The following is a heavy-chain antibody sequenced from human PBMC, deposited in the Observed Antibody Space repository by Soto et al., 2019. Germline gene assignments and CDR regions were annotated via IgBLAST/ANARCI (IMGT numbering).Heavy chain of an antibody. J-gene: IGHJ6*02. CDR3: ARQNPHYYASTAPGHYYYYYGMDV. CDR1: GGSISSSSYY. D-gene: IGHD3-22*01. CDR2: IYYSGST. V-gene: IGHV4-39*01. Sequence: QLQLQESGPGLVKPSETLSLTCTVSGGSISSSSYYWGWIRQPPGKGLEWIGSIYYSGSTYYNPSPKSRVTISVDTSKNQFSLKLSSVTAADTAVYYCARQNPHYYASTAPGHYYYYYGMDVWGQGTTVTVSS.